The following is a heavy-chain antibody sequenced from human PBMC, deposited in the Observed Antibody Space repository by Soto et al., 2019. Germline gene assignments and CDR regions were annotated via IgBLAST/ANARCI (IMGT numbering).Heavy chain of an antibody. CDR3: ARGECSSTSCYLRAAFDI. CDR1: GGSISSYY. CDR2: IYYSGST. Sequence: SETLSLTCTVSGGSISSYYWSWIRQPPGKGLEWIGYIYYSGSTNYNPSLKSRVTISVDTSKNQFSLKLSSVTAADTAVYYCARGECSSTSCYLRAAFDIWGQGTMVTVSS. J-gene: IGHJ3*02. V-gene: IGHV4-59*01. D-gene: IGHD2-2*01.